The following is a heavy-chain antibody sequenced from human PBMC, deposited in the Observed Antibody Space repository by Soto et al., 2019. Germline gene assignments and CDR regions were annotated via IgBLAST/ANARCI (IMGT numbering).Heavy chain of an antibody. D-gene: IGHD6-13*01. V-gene: IGHV3-21*01. Sequence: GGSLRLSCAASGFIFSSYSMNWVRQAPGKGLEWVSSISSSSSYIYYADSVKGRFTISRDNAKNSLYLQMNSLRAEDTAVYYCARRLAAAPRDYYYGMDVWGQGTTVTVSS. J-gene: IGHJ6*02. CDR3: ARRLAAAPRDYYYGMDV. CDR1: GFIFSSYS. CDR2: ISSSSSYI.